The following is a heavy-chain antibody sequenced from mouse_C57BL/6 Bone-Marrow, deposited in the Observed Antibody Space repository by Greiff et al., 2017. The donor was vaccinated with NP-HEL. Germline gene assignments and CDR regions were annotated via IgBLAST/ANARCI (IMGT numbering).Heavy chain of an antibody. V-gene: IGHV1-63*01. CDR1: GYTFTNYW. D-gene: IGHD1-1*01. CDR2: IYPGGGYT. J-gene: IGHJ2*01. CDR3: AVYYYGSLGY. Sequence: QVHVKQSGAELVRPGTSVKMSCKASGYTFTNYWIGWAKQRPGHGLEWIGDIYPGGGYTNYNEKFKGKATLTADKSSSTAYMQFSSLTSEDSAIYYCAVYYYGSLGYWGQGTTLTVSS.